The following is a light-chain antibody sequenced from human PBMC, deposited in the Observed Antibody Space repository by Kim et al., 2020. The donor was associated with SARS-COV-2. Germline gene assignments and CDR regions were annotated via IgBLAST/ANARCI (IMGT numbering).Light chain of an antibody. CDR2: AAS. CDR3: QQSYMTPLT. V-gene: IGKV1-39*01. Sequence: DIQMTQSPSSLSASVGDRVTITCRASQSVSTYLNWYQQKPGKAPSLLIYAASSLQSRVPSRFSGSGSGTDFTLIISSLQPEDFATYYCQQSYMTPLTFGGGTKVDIK. CDR1: QSVSTY. J-gene: IGKJ4*01.